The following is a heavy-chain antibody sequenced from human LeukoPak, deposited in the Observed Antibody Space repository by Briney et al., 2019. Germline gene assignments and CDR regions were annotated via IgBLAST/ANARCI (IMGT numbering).Heavy chain of an antibody. V-gene: IGHV3-7*01. D-gene: IGHD5-24*01. CDR1: GFTFRSHW. J-gene: IGHJ3*02. CDR2: IKPDGIDK. Sequence: GGSLRLSCVGSGFTFRSHWVNWVRQSPGKGLEWVANIKPDGIDKYYVDSARGRFTVSRDNAKDSAFLQMNSLRAEDTAIYYCATISAQTFDIWGQGTLVSVSS. CDR3: ATISAQTFDI.